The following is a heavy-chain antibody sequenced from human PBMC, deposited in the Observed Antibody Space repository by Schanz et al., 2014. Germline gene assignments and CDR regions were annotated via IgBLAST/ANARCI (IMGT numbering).Heavy chain of an antibody. D-gene: IGHD5-18*01. CDR2: IIPVLAIA. CDR3: ARGPTQGYSYGHNIGAYYYCMDV. CDR1: GGTFSSYT. Sequence: QVQLVHSGAEVKKPGSSVKVSCTASGGTFSSYTISWIRQAPGQGLEWMGRIIPVLAIADYEQKFQGRVTITADKSTSTASMERSSLRSEDTAVYYCARGPTQGYSYGHNIGAYYYCMDVWGQGTPVIVSS. V-gene: IGHV1-69*02. J-gene: IGHJ6*02.